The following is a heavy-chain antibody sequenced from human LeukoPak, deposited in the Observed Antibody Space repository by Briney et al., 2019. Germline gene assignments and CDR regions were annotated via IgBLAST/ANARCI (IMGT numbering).Heavy chain of an antibody. CDR3: ARRSVAGRNFDY. Sequence: SQTLSLTCTVSGGSISSGGYYWSWIRQHPGKGLEWIGYIYYSGSTYYNPSLKSRVTISVDTSKNQFSLKLSSVTAADTAVYYCARRSVAGRNFDYWGQGTLVTVSS. CDR1: GGSISSGGYY. V-gene: IGHV4-31*03. D-gene: IGHD6-19*01. CDR2: IYYSGST. J-gene: IGHJ4*02.